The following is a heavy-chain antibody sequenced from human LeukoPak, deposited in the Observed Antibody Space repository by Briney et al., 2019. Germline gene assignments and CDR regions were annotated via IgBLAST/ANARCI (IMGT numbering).Heavy chain of an antibody. CDR3: ASGYLGRAGTTDRLDY. CDR2: INPSGGST. J-gene: IGHJ4*02. V-gene: IGHV1-46*01. D-gene: IGHD4-17*01. Sequence: ASVKVSCKASGYTFTSYYMHWVRQAPGQGLEWMGIINPSGGSTNYAQKLQGRVTMTTDTSTSTAYMELRSLRSDDTAVYYCASGYLGRAGTTDRLDYWGQGTLVTVSS. CDR1: GYTFTSYY.